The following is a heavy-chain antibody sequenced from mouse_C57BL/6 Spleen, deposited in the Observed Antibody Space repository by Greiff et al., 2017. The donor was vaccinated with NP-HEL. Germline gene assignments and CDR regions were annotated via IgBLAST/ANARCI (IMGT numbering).Heavy chain of an antibody. J-gene: IGHJ3*01. CDR2: IDPSDSET. V-gene: IGHV1-52*01. Sequence: VQLQQPGAELVRPGSSVKLSCKASGYTFTSYWMHWVKQRPIQGLEWIGNIDPSDSETHYNQKFKDKATLTVDKSSSTAYMQLSSLTSEDSAVDYCARGEGTWFAYWGQGTLVTVSA. CDR1: GYTFTSYW. CDR3: ARGEGTWFAY.